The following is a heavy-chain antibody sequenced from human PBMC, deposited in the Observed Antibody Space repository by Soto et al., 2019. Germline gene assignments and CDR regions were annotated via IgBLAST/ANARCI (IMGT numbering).Heavy chain of an antibody. Sequence: GASVKVSCKASGYTFTSYAMHWVRQAPGQRLEWMGWINAGNGNTKYSQKFQGRVTITRDTSASTAYMELSSLRSEDTAVYYCARSIVYDYVWGSYQYFQHWGQGTLVTVSS. V-gene: IGHV1-3*01. CDR3: ARSIVYDYVWGSYQYFQH. J-gene: IGHJ1*01. CDR1: GYTFTSYA. CDR2: INAGNGNT. D-gene: IGHD3-16*02.